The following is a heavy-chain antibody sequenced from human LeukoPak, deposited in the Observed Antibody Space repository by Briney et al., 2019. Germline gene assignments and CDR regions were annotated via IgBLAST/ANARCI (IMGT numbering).Heavy chain of an antibody. J-gene: IGHJ3*02. V-gene: IGHV1-18*01. CDR1: GYTFTSYG. CDR2: ISAYNGNT. Sequence: GASVKVSCKASGYTFTSYGISWVRQAPGQGLEWMGWISAYNGNTNYAQKLQGRVTMTTDTSTSTAYMELRSLRSDDAAVYYCARATYYDSSGYYLGIYDAFDIWGQGTMVTVSS. D-gene: IGHD3-22*01. CDR3: ARATYYDSSGYYLGIYDAFDI.